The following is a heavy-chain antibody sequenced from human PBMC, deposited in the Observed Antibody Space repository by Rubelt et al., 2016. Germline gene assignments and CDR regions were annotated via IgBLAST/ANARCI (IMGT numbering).Heavy chain of an antibody. D-gene: IGHD4-17*01. CDR2: IRHGGIT. Sequence: QVQLQQWGAGLLKPSETLSLTCAFYGGSFSAYYWAWIRQPPGKGLEWIGEIRHGGITNYKPSLKSRVTISLDTAKNQFSLMRTSRTVADTAVYYCAVATVTTVDWGQGTLVTVSS. CDR1: GGSFSAYY. J-gene: IGHJ4*02. CDR3: AVATVTTVD. V-gene: IGHV4-34*01.